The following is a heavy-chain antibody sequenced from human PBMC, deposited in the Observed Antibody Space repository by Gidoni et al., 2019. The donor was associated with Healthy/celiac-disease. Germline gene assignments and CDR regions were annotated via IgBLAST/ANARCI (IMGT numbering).Heavy chain of an antibody. Sequence: QVQLVESGGGVVQPGRSLRLSCAASGFTFSSYAMPWVRQAPGKGLEWVAVISYDGSNKYYADSVKGRFTISRDNSKNTLYLQMNSLRAEDTAVYYCARSEDYYDSSGVGGDYWGQGTLVTVSS. CDR3: ARSEDYYDSSGVGGDY. J-gene: IGHJ4*02. V-gene: IGHV3-30*01. D-gene: IGHD3-22*01. CDR2: ISYDGSNK. CDR1: GFTFSSYA.